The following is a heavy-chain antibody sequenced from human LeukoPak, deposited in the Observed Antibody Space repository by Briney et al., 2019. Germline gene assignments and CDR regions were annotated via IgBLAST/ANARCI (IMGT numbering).Heavy chain of an antibody. D-gene: IGHD1-26*01. Sequence: PSETLSLTCAVYGGSFSGYYWSWIRQPPGKGLEWIGEINHSGSTNYNPSLKSRVTISVDTSKNQFSLKLSSVTAADTAVYYCAIERGRWDFDYWSQGTLVTVSS. CDR1: GGSFSGYY. V-gene: IGHV4-34*01. CDR3: AIERGRWDFDY. CDR2: INHSGST. J-gene: IGHJ4*02.